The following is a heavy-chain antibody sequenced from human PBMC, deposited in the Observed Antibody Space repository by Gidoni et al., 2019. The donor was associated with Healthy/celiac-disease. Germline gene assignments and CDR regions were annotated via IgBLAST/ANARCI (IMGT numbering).Heavy chain of an antibody. D-gene: IGHD4-17*01. CDR2: ISYDRSNK. Sequence: QVQLVGSGGRVVQSEWSLRLSFAASGVTLSSYGMHWVRPAPGMGLECVAVISYDRSNKYYADSVKGRFTISRDNSKNTLYLQMNSLRAEDTAVYDCAKGHREDYGDYGLDYWGQGTLVTVSS. CDR1: GVTLSSYG. CDR3: AKGHREDYGDYGLDY. V-gene: IGHV3-30*18. J-gene: IGHJ4*02.